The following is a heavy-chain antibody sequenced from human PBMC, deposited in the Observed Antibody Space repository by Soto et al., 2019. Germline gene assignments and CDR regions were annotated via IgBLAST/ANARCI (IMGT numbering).Heavy chain of an antibody. D-gene: IGHD6-19*01. Sequence: ASVKVSCKVSGYTLTELSMHWVRQAPGKGLAWLGGFDPEDGEAIYAQKFQGRVTMTEDTSTHTAYMELSSLRSEDTAVYSRATGGVKAVAGPFNYRGQGTLVTFSS. J-gene: IGHJ4*02. CDR3: ATGGVKAVAGPFNY. CDR2: FDPEDGEA. V-gene: IGHV1-24*01. CDR1: GYTLTELS.